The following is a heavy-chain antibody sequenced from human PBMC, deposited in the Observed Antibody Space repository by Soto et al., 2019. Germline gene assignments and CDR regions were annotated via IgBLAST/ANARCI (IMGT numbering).Heavy chain of an antibody. CDR3: ARVWTTVTNWFDP. V-gene: IGHV4-31*03. D-gene: IGHD4-17*01. CDR2: ISNSGRT. Sequence: TYTVSDGSIRKGARYRTWIRQQQGTGLEWIGYISNSGRTYYNPSLKSRLTISLDTSENQFSLELTSVTAADTAIYYCARVWTTVTNWFDPWGQGTLVTVSS. J-gene: IGHJ5*02. CDR1: DGSIRKGARY.